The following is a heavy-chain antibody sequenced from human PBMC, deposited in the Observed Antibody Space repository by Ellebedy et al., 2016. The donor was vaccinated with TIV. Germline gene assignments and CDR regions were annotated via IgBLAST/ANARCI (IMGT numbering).Heavy chain of an antibody. CDR3: ARWGFGVNFDY. D-gene: IGHD3-10*01. CDR1: GGSISSYY. CDR2: INHSGST. J-gene: IGHJ4*02. Sequence: SETLSLXCTVSGGSISSYYWSWIRQPPGKGLEWIGEINHSGSTNYNPSLKSRVTVSVDTSKNQFSLKLSSVTAADTAVYYCARWGFGVNFDYWGQGTLVTVSS. V-gene: IGHV4-34*01.